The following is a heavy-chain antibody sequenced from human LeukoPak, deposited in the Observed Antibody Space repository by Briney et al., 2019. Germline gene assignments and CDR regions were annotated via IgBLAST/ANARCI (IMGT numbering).Heavy chain of an antibody. D-gene: IGHD2-2*01. CDR2: IYHSGST. CDR1: GYSISSGYY. V-gene: IGHV4-38-2*02. Sequence: SETLSLTCTVSGYSISSGYYWGWIRPPPGKGLEWIGSIYHSGSTYYNPSLKSRVTISVDTSKNQFSLKLSSVTAADTAVYYCARDPGGYCSSTSCWDWFDPWGQGTLVTVSS. CDR3: ARDPGGYCSSTSCWDWFDP. J-gene: IGHJ5*02.